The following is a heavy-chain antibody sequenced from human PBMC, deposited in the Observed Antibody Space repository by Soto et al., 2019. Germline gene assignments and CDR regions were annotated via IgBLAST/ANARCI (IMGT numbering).Heavy chain of an antibody. V-gene: IGHV3-23*01. CDR3: ARDRRDWNYAAFDI. Sequence: PGGSLRLSCAASGFTFSSYAMSWVRQAPGKGLEWVSAISGSGGSTYYADSVKGRFTISRDNSKNTLFLQMNSLRAEDTAVYYCARDRRDWNYAAFDIWGQGTMVTVSS. D-gene: IGHD1-7*01. J-gene: IGHJ3*02. CDR1: GFTFSSYA. CDR2: ISGSGGST.